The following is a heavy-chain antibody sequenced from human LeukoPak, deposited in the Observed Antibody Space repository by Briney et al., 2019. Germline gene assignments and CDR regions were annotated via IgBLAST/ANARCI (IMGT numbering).Heavy chain of an antibody. Sequence: GGPLRLSCAASGFTFSSYASHWVRQAPAKGREWVAVIADDGSNKYYADSVKGRFTISRDNSNNTLYLQMNSLRAEDTAVYYCARVDDLDAFDTWGQGTMVTVSS. J-gene: IGHJ3*02. CDR3: ARVDDLDAFDT. D-gene: IGHD5-12*01. CDR2: IADDGSNK. V-gene: IGHV3-30*04. CDR1: GFTFSSYA.